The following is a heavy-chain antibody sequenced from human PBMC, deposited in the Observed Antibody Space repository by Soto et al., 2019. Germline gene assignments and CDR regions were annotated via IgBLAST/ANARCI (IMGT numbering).Heavy chain of an antibody. CDR2: ISSDVVNY. Sequence: QVQLVESGGGVVQPGRSLRLSCAASGFTFSSFAMHWVRQAPGKGLEWLAVISSDVVNYYYAESVKGRFTISRDNSKNTLYLQMNSLRNEATADYCCGGGGAWTPEGLGYWGQGTLVTVSS. CDR1: GFTFSSFA. CDR3: GGGGAWTPEGLGY. V-gene: IGHV3-30-3*01. D-gene: IGHD2-15*01. J-gene: IGHJ4*02.